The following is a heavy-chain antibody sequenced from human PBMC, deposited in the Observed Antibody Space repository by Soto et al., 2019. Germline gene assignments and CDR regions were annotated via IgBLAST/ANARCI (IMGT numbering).Heavy chain of an antibody. CDR2: IIPIFGTA. J-gene: IGHJ1*01. V-gene: IGHV1-69*13. Sequence: ASVKVSCKASGGTFSSYAISWVRQAPGQGLEWMGGIIPIFGTANYAQKFQGRVTITADESTSTAYMELSSLRSEDTAVYYCATQYYYDSSGYYYRYFQHWGQGTLVTVSS. CDR1: GGTFSSYA. D-gene: IGHD3-22*01. CDR3: ATQYYYDSSGYYYRYFQH.